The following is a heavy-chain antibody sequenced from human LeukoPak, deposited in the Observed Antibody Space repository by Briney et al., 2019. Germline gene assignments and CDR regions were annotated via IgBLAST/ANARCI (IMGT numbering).Heavy chain of an antibody. V-gene: IGHV3-30*03. D-gene: IGHD4-17*01. CDR3: ARDWGRGDSRYLDF. CDR1: GFTFNNYG. Sequence: GGSLRLSCAASGFTFNNYGMHWVRQAPGKGLECVALISNDGSKKYYAGSAKGRFTISRDNSRNTVFLEMNSLRGDDTAVYFCARDWGRGDSRYLDFWGQGILVTVSS. J-gene: IGHJ4*02. CDR2: ISNDGSKK.